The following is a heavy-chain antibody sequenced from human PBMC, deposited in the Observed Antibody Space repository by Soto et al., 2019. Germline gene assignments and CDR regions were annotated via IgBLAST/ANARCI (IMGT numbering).Heavy chain of an antibody. J-gene: IGHJ4*02. CDR2: IYYSGST. D-gene: IGHD6-19*01. Sequence: SETLSLTCTVSGGSISSYYWSWIRQPPGKGLEWIGYIYYSGSTNYNPSLKSRVTISVDTSKNQFSLKLSSVTAADTAVYYCARSSAVAGRSHFDYWGQGTLVTVPS. V-gene: IGHV4-59*01. CDR3: ARSSAVAGRSHFDY. CDR1: GGSISSYY.